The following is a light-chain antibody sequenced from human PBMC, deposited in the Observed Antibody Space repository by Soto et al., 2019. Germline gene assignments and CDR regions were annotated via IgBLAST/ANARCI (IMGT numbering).Light chain of an antibody. CDR1: QSISSY. CDR2: AAS. Sequence: DIQMTQSPSTLSGSVGDGVTITCRASQSISSYLNWYQQKPGKAPKLLIYAASSLQSGVPSRFSGSGSGTDFTLTISSLQPEDFATYYCQQSYSTPLTFGGGTKVDI. V-gene: IGKV1-39*01. CDR3: QQSYSTPLT. J-gene: IGKJ4*01.